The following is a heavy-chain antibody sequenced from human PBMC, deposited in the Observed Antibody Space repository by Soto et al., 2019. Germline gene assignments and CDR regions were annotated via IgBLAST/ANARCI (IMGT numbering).Heavy chain of an antibody. J-gene: IGHJ5*02. CDR3: ARGSGYCSGGSCSRYNWFDP. V-gene: IGHV3-13*01. D-gene: IGHD2-15*01. Sequence: GGSLRLSCAASGFTFSSYDMHRDHQATGKGLERVSAIGTAGDTYYPGSVKGRFNISRENAKNSLYLQMNSLRAEDTAVYYCARGSGYCSGGSCSRYNWFDPWGQGTLVTVSS. CDR1: GFTFSSYD. CDR2: IGTAGDT.